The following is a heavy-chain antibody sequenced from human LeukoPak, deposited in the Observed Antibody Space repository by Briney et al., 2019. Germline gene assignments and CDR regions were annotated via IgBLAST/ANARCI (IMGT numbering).Heavy chain of an antibody. D-gene: IGHD1-20*01. CDR2: IYTSGRT. CDR1: AGSVSSGTYY. CDR3: ASQTLTDDAFDI. V-gene: IGHV4-61*02. Sequence: SQTLSLTCTVSAGSVSSGTYYWNWIRQPAEKGLEWIGRIYTSGRTNYNPSLKSRVTISVDTSKNQFTLKLTSVTAADTAVYYCASQTLTDDAFDIWGQGTMVTVSS. J-gene: IGHJ3*02.